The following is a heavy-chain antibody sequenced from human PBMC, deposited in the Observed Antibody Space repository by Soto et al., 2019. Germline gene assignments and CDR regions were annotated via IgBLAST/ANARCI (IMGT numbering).Heavy chain of an antibody. D-gene: IGHD3-3*01. CDR1: GYTFTSYY. V-gene: IGHV1-46*01. CDR3: ARDLGSYDFWSGYYTTDYYGMDV. J-gene: IGHJ6*02. Sequence: ASVKVSCKASGYTFTSYYMHWVRQAPGQGLEWMGIINPSGGSTSYAQKLQGRVTMTRDTSTSTVYMELSSLRSEDTAVYYCARDLGSYDFWSGYYTTDYYGMDVWGQGTTVTVSS. CDR2: INPSGGST.